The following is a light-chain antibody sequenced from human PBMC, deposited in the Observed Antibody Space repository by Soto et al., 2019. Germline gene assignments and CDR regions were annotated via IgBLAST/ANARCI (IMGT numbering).Light chain of an antibody. CDR3: QSYDSSFWV. CDR1: SGSIASNY. V-gene: IGLV6-57*01. CDR2: DNS. J-gene: IGLJ3*02. Sequence: NFLLTQPHSVSESPGKTVTISCTRSSGSIASNYVQWYRQRPGTSPTNVIYDNSLRPSGVPDRFSGSIDISSNSASLTISGLDNEDEADYYCQSYDSSFWVFGGGTKLTVL.